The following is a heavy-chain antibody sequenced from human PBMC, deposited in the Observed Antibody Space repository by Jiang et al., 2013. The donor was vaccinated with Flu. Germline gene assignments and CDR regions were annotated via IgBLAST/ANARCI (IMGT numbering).Heavy chain of an antibody. V-gene: IGHV1-58*01. CDR2: IVVGSGNT. CDR1: GFTFTSSA. CDR3: AADRGSSWHTYYYYGMDV. Sequence: SGAEVKKPGTSVKVSCKASGFTFTSSAVQWVRQARGQRLEWIGWIVVGSGNTNYAQKFQERVTITRDMSTSTAYMELSSLRSEDTAVYYCAADRGSSWHTYYYYGMDVWGQGTTVTVSS. J-gene: IGHJ6*02. D-gene: IGHD6-13*01.